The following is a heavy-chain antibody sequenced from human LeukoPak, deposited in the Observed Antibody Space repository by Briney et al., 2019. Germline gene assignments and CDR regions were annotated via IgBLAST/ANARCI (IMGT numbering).Heavy chain of an antibody. Sequence: SETLSLTCTVSGGSISSSSYYWGWIRQPPGKGLEWIGSIYYGGYTYYNPSLKSRVTISVDTSKNQFSLKLSSVTAADTAIYYCQSRFLEWLLDYWGQGTLVTVSS. CDR1: GGSISSSSYY. D-gene: IGHD3-3*01. CDR3: QSRFLEWLLDY. CDR2: IYYGGYT. J-gene: IGHJ4*02. V-gene: IGHV4-39*01.